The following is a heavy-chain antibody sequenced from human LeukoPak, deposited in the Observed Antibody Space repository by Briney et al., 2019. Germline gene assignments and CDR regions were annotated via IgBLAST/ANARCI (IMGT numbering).Heavy chain of an antibody. CDR3: VKSRYDYDSSGYSNSYGMDV. Sequence: GGSLRLSCSVSGFTFRRYGMHWVRQAPGQGLEYVSGIRDNGGRTNYADSVKDRFTISRDNARNTLDLQMTSLRAEDTAVYYCVKSRYDYDSSGYSNSYGMDVWGQGTTVTVSS. CDR2: IRDNGGRT. D-gene: IGHD3-22*01. CDR1: GFTFRRYG. J-gene: IGHJ6*02. V-gene: IGHV3-64D*08.